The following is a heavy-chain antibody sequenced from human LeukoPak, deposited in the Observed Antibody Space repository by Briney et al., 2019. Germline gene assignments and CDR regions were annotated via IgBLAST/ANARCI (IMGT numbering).Heavy chain of an antibody. CDR3: AKELLGYCSGSSCYPFDY. CDR2: ISYDGSNK. D-gene: IGHD2-15*01. Sequence: GGSLRLSCAASGFTFSSYGMHWVRQAPGKGLEWVAVISYDGSNKYYADSVKGRFTISRDNSKNTLYLQMNSLRAEDTAVYYCAKELLGYCSGSSCYPFDYWGQGTLVTVSS. J-gene: IGHJ4*02. V-gene: IGHV3-30*18. CDR1: GFTFSSYG.